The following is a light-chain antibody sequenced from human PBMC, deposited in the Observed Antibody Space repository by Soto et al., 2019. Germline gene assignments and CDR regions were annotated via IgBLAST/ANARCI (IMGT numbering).Light chain of an antibody. J-gene: IGKJ5*01. CDR1: RSLVASDGNAY. CDR3: MQATQLRT. CDR2: KVS. Sequence: EIVLTQTPLLSPVTLGQPASISCRSSRSLVASDGNAYLTWLHQRPGQPPRPLIYKVSQRLSGVPDRVSGSRAGTDFTLHISRVEAEDVGTYFCMQATQLRTFGQGTRLEIK. V-gene: IGKV2-24*01.